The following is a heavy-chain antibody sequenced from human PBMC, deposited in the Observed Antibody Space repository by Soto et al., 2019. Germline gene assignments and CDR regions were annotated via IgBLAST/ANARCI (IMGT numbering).Heavy chain of an antibody. CDR3: ARDYYDFWSGPPYGMDV. CDR1: GGSISSGDYY. J-gene: IGHJ6*02. CDR2: IYYSGST. Sequence: PSETLSLTCTVSGGSISSGDYYWSWIRQPPGKGLEWIGYIYYSGSTYYNPSLKSRVTISVDTSKNQFSLKLSSVTAADTAVYYCARDYYDFWSGPPYGMDVWGQGTTVTVSS. D-gene: IGHD3-3*01. V-gene: IGHV4-30-4*01.